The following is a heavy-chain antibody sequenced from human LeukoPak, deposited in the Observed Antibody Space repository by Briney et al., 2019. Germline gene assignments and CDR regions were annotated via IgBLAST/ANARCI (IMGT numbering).Heavy chain of an antibody. CDR3: AKDKGESGYFDY. Sequence: GGSLRLSCVASGFTFSSYAMTWVRQPPGKGLEWVSTFSGSGGSTFYADSVKGRFTISRDNSKNTLYLQMNSLRAEDTAVYYCAKDKGESGYFDYWGQGTLVTVSS. V-gene: IGHV3-23*01. J-gene: IGHJ4*02. CDR1: GFTFSSYA. CDR2: FSGSGGST. D-gene: IGHD1-26*01.